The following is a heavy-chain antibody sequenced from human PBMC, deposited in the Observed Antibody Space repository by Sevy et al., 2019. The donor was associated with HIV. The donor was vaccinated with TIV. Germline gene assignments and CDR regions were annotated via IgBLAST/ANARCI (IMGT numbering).Heavy chain of an antibody. J-gene: IGHJ6*02. CDR3: AKDFHDGDWSYFGMDV. CDR1: GFTFNRCA. D-gene: IGHD3-9*01. CDR2: ISSDGTSK. V-gene: IGHV3-30*04. Sequence: GGSLRLSCVASGFTFNRCAIHWVRQAPGKGLEWVAVISSDGTSKYYADSVKGRFTISRDNSKNTLYLQMNSLRPEDGAVYYCAKDFHDGDWSYFGMDVWGQGTTVTVSS.